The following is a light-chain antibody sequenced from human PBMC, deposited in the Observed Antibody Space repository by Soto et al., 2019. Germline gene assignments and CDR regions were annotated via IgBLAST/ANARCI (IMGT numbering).Light chain of an antibody. Sequence: EIVLTQSPGTLSLSPGETATLSCRASQSVSSNYFAWYQQKPGQAPRLLIYGVSSRPTGIPDRFSGSGSGTDFTLTISRLEPEDFAVYYCEQYGSSPRTFGQGTKVDIK. J-gene: IGKJ1*01. CDR3: EQYGSSPRT. CDR2: GVS. CDR1: QSVSSNY. V-gene: IGKV3-20*01.